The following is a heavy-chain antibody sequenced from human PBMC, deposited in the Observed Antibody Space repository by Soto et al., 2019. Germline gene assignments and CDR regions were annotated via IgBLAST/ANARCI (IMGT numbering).Heavy chain of an antibody. CDR1: GGTFSSYA. Sequence: GASVKVSCKASGGTFSSYAISWVRQAPGQGLEWMGGIIPIFGTANYAQKFQGRVTITADESTSTAYMELSSLRSEDTAVYYCARGYDFWSGYWPGNYHYGMDVWGQGTTVTVSS. D-gene: IGHD3-3*01. CDR2: IIPIFGTA. J-gene: IGHJ6*02. CDR3: ARGYDFWSGYWPGNYHYGMDV. V-gene: IGHV1-69*13.